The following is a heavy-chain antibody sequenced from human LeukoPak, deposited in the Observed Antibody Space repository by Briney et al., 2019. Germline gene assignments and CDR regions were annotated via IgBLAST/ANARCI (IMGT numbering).Heavy chain of an antibody. J-gene: IGHJ3*01. CDR3: TRDRGDA. D-gene: IGHD3-10*01. CDR2: ISWDSNRT. V-gene: IGHV3-43D*04. CDR1: GFTFDDYA. Sequence: GGSQRLSCAASGFTFDDYAMQWVRQVPGKGLEWVSLISWDSNRTHYADSMKGRITISRDNSTNSLYLQMTSLRAEGTALYYCTRDRGDAWGQGTMVTVSP.